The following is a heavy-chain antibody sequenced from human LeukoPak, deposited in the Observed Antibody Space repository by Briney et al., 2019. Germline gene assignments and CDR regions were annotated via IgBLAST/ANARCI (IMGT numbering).Heavy chain of an antibody. CDR3: ARRKTWAAYGSGSYYNRPGNNWFDP. CDR2: INHSGST. J-gene: IGHJ5*02. V-gene: IGHV4-34*01. D-gene: IGHD3-10*01. Sequence: SSETLSLTCAVYGGSFSGYYWSWIRQPPGKGLEWIGEINHSGSTNYNPSLKSRVTISVDTSKNQFSLKLSSVTAADTAVYYCARRKTWAAYGSGSYYNRPGNNWFDPWGQGTLVTVSS. CDR1: GGSFSGYY.